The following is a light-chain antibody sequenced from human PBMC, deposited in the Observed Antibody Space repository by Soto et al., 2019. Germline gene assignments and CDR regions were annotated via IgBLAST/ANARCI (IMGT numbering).Light chain of an antibody. Sequence: QSVLTQPPSASGAPGQRVTISCSGSSSNIGSNTVSWYQQLPGMAPKLLIYNHNQRPSDVPDRFSASKAGTSASLAITGLQSEDEADYYCSSFAGSDNVVFGGGTKVTVL. J-gene: IGLJ2*01. CDR3: SSFAGSDNVV. V-gene: IGLV1-44*01. CDR2: NHN. CDR1: SSNIGSNT.